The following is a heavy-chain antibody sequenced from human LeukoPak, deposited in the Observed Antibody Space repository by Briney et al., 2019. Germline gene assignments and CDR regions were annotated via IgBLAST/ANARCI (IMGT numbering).Heavy chain of an antibody. V-gene: IGHV4-34*01. J-gene: IGHJ6*03. CDR3: ARLGTAYYYYYMDV. D-gene: IGHD1-1*01. Sequence: PSETLSLTCTVSGGSISSYYWSWIRQPPGKGLEWIGEINHSGSTNYNPSLKSRVTISVDTSKNQFSLELSSVTAADTAVYYCARLGTAYYYYYMDVWGKGTTVTVSS. CDR2: INHSGST. CDR1: GGSISSYY.